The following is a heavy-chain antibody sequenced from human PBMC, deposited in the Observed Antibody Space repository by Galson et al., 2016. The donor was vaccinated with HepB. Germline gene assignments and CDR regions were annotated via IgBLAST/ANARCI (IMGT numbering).Heavy chain of an antibody. V-gene: IGHV3-48*03. CDR3: ARVRWLEPLDY. CDR1: GFTFTTYE. Sequence: LRLSCAASGFTFTTYEMTWVRQAPGKGLEWISYISSYGSTIYYADSVKGRFTISRDNAENSLYLQMNSLRAEDTAVYYCARVRWLEPLDYWGQGTLVTGSS. CDR2: ISSYGSTI. D-gene: IGHD6-19*01. J-gene: IGHJ4*02.